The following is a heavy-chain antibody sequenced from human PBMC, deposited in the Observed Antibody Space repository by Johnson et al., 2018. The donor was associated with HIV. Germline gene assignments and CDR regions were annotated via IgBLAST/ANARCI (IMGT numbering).Heavy chain of an antibody. CDR2: ISSSSSSI. V-gene: IGHV3-11*01. CDR1: GFTFSDHS. J-gene: IGHJ3*02. D-gene: IGHD1-26*01. CDR3: ARGGSVGDAWAFDI. Sequence: QVHLVESGGGLVQPGGSLRLSCAVSGFTFSDHSMSWIRQAPGKGLEWVSYISSSSSSIYYADSVKGRFTISRDNTKNSLYLQMNSLRAEDTAVYYCARGGSVGDAWAFDIWGQGTMVTVSS.